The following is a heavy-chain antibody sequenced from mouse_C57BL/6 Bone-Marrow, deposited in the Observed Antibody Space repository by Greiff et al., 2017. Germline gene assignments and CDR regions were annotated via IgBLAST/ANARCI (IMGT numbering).Heavy chain of an antibody. D-gene: IGHD2-4*01. V-gene: IGHV5-9-1*02. J-gene: IGHJ2*01. Sequence: EVKVEESGEGLVKPGGSLKLSCAASGFTFSSYAMSWVRQTPEKRLEWVAYISSGGDYIDYADTVKGRFTISRDNARNTLYLQMRSLKSEDTAMYYCTREDYGFDYWGQGTTLTVSS. CDR3: TREDYGFDY. CDR2: ISSGGDYI. CDR1: GFTFSSYA.